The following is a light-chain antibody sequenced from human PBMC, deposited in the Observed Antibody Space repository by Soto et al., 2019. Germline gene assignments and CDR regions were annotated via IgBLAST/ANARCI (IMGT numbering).Light chain of an antibody. J-gene: IGKJ2*01. Sequence: EIMLTQSPGTLSLSPGERATLSCRASQSISPNPLAWYQHKPGQAPRLLIYATSTRATGIPDRFSGSGSGTDFTLTISRLEPEDFAVYYCQRNSFGQGTRLDFK. CDR2: ATS. V-gene: IGKV3-20*01. CDR1: QSISPNP. CDR3: QRNS.